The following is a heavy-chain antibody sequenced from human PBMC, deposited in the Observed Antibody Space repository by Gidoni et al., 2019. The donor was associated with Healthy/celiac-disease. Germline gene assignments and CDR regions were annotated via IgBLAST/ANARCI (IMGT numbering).Heavy chain of an antibody. CDR1: GCSISNSYTYF. V-gene: IGHV4-39*07. J-gene: IGHJ4*02. Sequence: QLQLQESGPGLVKPSETLSLTCTVSGCSISNSYTYFWGWIRQPPGRGLEYIGSIDYSWTTFYSQSLKSRVTISIETSKNQFSLNLNSVTAADTAVYYCAREGSRSAGFFDYWGQGTLVTVSS. D-gene: IGHD6-6*01. CDR2: IDYSWTT. CDR3: AREGSRSAGFFDY.